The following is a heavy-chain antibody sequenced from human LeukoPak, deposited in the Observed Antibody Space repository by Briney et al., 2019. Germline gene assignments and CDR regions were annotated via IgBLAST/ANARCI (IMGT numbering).Heavy chain of an antibody. CDR2: ISANGGET. Sequence: GGSLRLSCAASGFTFSIYAMNWVRQAPGKGLEWVSSISANGGETHYADSVKGRFTISRDNSKNTLYLQINNPRVEDTAVYYCAKRYYDLPLDYWGQGTLVTVSS. J-gene: IGHJ4*02. V-gene: IGHV3-23*01. CDR1: GFTFSIYA. D-gene: IGHD3-3*01. CDR3: AKRYYDLPLDY.